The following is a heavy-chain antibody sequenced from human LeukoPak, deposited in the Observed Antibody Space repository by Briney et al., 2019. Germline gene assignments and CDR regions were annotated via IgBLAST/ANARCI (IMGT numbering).Heavy chain of an antibody. CDR2: ISYSGST. D-gene: IGHD2-15*01. V-gene: IGHV4-59*01. CDR1: GGSISSYF. J-gene: IGHJ6*02. Sequence: SSETLSLTCTVSGGSISSYFWTWIRQPPGKGLEWIGYISYSGSTNYNPSLKSRITISVDTSRNRFSLKLRSVTAADTAVYYCARAEVIPMVEFDYFYGLDAWGQGTTVIVSS. CDR3: ARAEVIPMVEFDYFYGLDA.